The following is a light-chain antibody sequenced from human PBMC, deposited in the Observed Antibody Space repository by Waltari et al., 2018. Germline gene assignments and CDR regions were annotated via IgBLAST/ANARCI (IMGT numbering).Light chain of an antibody. CDR1: SSDVGSFND. J-gene: IGLJ1*01. V-gene: IGLV2-14*03. CDR2: GVS. Sequence: QSALTQPASVSGSPGQSIAISCTGSSSDVGSFNDISWYQQHPGKAPKLIIYGVSNRPSGVSDRFSGSKSGNTASLTISGLQAEDEADYYCDSRTTSSPHVFGSGTWVTVL. CDR3: DSRTTSSPHV.